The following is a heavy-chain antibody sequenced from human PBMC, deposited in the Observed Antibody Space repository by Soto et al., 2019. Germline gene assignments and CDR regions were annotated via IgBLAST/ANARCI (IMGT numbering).Heavy chain of an antibody. CDR3: ASDDYGDV. Sequence: EVQLVESGGGLVQPGGSLRLSCVASGFSLSSYAMKWVRQAPGKGLEWIAYMTDSGTNVYYADSVRGRFTISRDIAKSSVSLQMNSLRAEDTAVYYCASDDYGDVWGKGTTVTVSS. CDR2: MTDSGTNV. D-gene: IGHD3-16*01. J-gene: IGHJ6*04. V-gene: IGHV3-48*01. CDR1: GFSLSSYA.